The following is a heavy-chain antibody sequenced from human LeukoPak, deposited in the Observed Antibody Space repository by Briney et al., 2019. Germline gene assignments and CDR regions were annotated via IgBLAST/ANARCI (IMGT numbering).Heavy chain of an antibody. D-gene: IGHD3-10*01. CDR1: GYSINSGYY. Sequence: SETLSLTCTVSGYSINSGYYWGWIRQPPGKGLEWIGSIYYSGSTYYNPSLKSRVTISVDTSKNQFSLKLSSVTAADTAVYYCARRLGRKFGERFYYYHYLDVWGKGTTVTISS. V-gene: IGHV4-38-2*02. CDR2: IYYSGST. CDR3: ARRLGRKFGERFYYYHYLDV. J-gene: IGHJ6*03.